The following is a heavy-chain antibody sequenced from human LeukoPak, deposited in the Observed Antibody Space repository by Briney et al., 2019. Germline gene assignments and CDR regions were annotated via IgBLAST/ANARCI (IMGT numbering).Heavy chain of an antibody. J-gene: IGHJ4*02. CDR3: ARGKDYYGSGSFDY. D-gene: IGHD3-10*01. CDR2: IYHSGST. CDR1: GGSISSGGYS. V-gene: IGHV4-30-2*01. Sequence: SSETLSLTCAVSGGSISSGGYSWSWIRQPSGKGLEWIGYIYHSGSTYYNPSLKSRVTISVDRSKNQFSLKLSSVTAADTAVYYCARGKDYYGSGSFDYWGQGTLVTVSS.